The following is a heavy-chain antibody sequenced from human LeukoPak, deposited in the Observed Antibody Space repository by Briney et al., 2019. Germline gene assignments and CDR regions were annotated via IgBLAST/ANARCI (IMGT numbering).Heavy chain of an antibody. J-gene: IGHJ5*02. D-gene: IGHD1-26*01. CDR3: ARASNSGSYRDIWFDP. Sequence: SETLSLTCTVSGYSLSSGYYWGWIRQPPGKGLEWIGSIYHSGSTYYNPSLKSRVIISVDTSKNQFSLKLSSVTAADTAVYYCARASNSGSYRDIWFDPWGQGTLVTVSS. CDR2: IYHSGST. V-gene: IGHV4-38-2*02. CDR1: GYSLSSGYY.